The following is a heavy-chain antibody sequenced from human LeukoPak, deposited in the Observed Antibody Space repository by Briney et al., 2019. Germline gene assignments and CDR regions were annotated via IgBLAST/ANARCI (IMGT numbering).Heavy chain of an antibody. Sequence: ASVKVSCKASGGTFSSYAISWVRQAPGQGLEWMGWINPNSGGTNYAQKFQGRVTMTRDTSISTAYMELSRLRSDDTAVYYCAREEGYCSGGSCYSYYYGMDVWGQGTTVTVSS. D-gene: IGHD2-15*01. J-gene: IGHJ6*02. CDR3: AREEGYCSGGSCYSYYYGMDV. CDR1: GGTFSSYA. V-gene: IGHV1-2*02. CDR2: INPNSGGT.